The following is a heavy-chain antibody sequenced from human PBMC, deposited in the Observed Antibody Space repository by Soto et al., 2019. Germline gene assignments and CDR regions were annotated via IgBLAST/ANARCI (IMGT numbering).Heavy chain of an antibody. CDR3: AKAHLTGVECSFDY. D-gene: IGHD3-3*01. CDR2: ISGDGGST. CDR1: GFTFDDYA. V-gene: IGHV3-43*02. Sequence: GGSLRLSCAASGFTFDDYAMHWVRQAPGKGLEWVSLISGDGGSTYYADSVKGRFTISRDSSKNSLYLQMNSLRTEDTAFYYCAKAHLTGVECSFDYWGQGTLVTVSS. J-gene: IGHJ4*02.